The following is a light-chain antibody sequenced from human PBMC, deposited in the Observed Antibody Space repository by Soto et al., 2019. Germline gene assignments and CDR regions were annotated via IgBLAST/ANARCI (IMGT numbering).Light chain of an antibody. CDR1: QSVDIN. Sequence: EIVLSLSTVTLSVPPGDRVTLSCRASQSVDINLAWYQQRSGQAPRLLIYGASTRATGIPARFSGSGSGTEFTLTFSCLQPEDFATYFCQQLNTYSSFGGGTKV. J-gene: IGKJ4*01. CDR3: QQLNTYSS. CDR2: GAS. V-gene: IGKV3-15*01.